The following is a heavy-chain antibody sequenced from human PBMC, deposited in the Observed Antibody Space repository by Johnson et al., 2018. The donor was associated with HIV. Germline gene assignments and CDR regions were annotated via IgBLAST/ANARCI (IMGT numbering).Heavy chain of an antibody. Sequence: VQLVESGGGVVQPGGSLRLSCEASGFTFSNCWMTWVRQAPGKGLEWVANIKQDGSEKYYVDSVKGRFTISRDNSKNTLYLQMNSLRAEDTAVYYCATLPGDIVVVPAAQPYDAFDIWGQGTMVTVSS. CDR2: IKQDGSEK. J-gene: IGHJ3*02. CDR3: ATLPGDIVVVPAAQPYDAFDI. CDR1: GFTFSNCW. D-gene: IGHD2-2*01. V-gene: IGHV3-7*01.